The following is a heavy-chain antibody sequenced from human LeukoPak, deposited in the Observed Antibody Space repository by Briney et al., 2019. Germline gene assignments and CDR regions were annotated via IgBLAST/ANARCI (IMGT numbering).Heavy chain of an antibody. CDR2: INHSGST. J-gene: IGHJ4*02. CDR3: ASLYYYDSSGT. D-gene: IGHD3-22*01. CDR1: GGSLSSGGYF. Sequence: SETLSLTCAVSGGSLSSGGYFWGWIRQYPGKGLEWIGEINHSGSTNYNPSLKSRVTISVDTSKNQFSLKLSSVTAADTAVYYCASLYYYDSSGTWGQGTLVTVSS. V-gene: IGHV4-30-2*06.